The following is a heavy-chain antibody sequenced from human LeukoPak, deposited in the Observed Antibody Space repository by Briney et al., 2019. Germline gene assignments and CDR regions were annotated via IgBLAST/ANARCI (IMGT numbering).Heavy chain of an antibody. J-gene: IGHJ5*02. CDR3: ARGTPYNP. V-gene: IGHV4-39*07. D-gene: IGHD4-11*01. CDR1: GASIDSGRYY. CDR2: IHYSGTT. Sequence: SETLSLTCTVSGASIDSGRYYWGWIRQPPGKGLEWIGSIHYSGTTYCNPSLKSRVTISIDTSNNQFSLKLSSVTAADTAVYYCARGTPYNPWGQGTLVTVSS.